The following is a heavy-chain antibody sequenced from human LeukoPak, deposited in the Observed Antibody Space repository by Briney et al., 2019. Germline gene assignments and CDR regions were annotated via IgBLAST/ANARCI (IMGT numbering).Heavy chain of an antibody. D-gene: IGHD2-2*01. CDR2: INPNSGGT. CDR3: ARAEMPPAAPYNWFDP. V-gene: IGHV1-2*06. J-gene: IGHJ5*02. Sequence: PGASVKVSCKASGYTFTGYYVHWVRQAPGQGLDWMGRINPNSGGTNYAQKFQGRVTMTRDTSISTAYMELSRLRSDDTAVYYCARAEMPPAAPYNWFDPWGQGTLVTVSS. CDR1: GYTFTGYY.